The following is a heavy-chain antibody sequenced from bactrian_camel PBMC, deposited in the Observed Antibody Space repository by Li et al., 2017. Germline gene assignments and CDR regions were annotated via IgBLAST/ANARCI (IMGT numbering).Heavy chain of an antibody. Sequence: QLVESGGESVQAGGSLRLSCVASGATQDIGCMGWFRQVPGLEREGIGSIDSDGITTYADSLKARSTISRDNAKSTLYLQMNSLKPEDTAMYYCTKDRSYGTRNWVQSTRGQGTQVTVS. J-gene: IGHJ4*01. CDR3: TKDRSYGTRNWVQST. CDR2: IDSDGIT. D-gene: IGHD3*01. V-gene: IGHV3S53*01. CDR1: GATQDIGC.